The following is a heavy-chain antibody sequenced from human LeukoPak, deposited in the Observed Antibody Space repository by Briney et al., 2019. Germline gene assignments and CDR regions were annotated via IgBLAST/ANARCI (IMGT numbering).Heavy chain of an antibody. CDR2: IWYDGSNK. CDR1: GFTFSSYG. Sequence: QPGGPLRLSCAASGFTFSSYGMHWVRQAPGKGLEWVAVIWYDGSNKYYADSVKGRFTISRDNSKNTLYLQMNSLRAEDTAVYYCARDYYGSGSYCGMDVWGQGTTVTVSS. CDR3: ARDYYGSGSYCGMDV. D-gene: IGHD3-10*01. J-gene: IGHJ6*02. V-gene: IGHV3-33*01.